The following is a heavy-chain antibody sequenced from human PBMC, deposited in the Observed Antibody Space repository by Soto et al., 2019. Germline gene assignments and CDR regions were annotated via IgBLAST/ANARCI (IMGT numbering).Heavy chain of an antibody. J-gene: IGHJ6*02. V-gene: IGHV1-8*01. CDR2: MNPNSGNT. CDR1: GYTFTSYD. CDR3: ARSDTPMVIGYYYYYGMDV. D-gene: IGHD5-18*01. Sequence: ASVKVSCKASGYTFTSYDINWVRQATGQGLEWMGWMNPNSGNTGYAQKFQGRVTMTRNTSISTAYMELSSLRAEDTAVYYCARSDTPMVIGYYYYYGMDVWGQGTTVTVSS.